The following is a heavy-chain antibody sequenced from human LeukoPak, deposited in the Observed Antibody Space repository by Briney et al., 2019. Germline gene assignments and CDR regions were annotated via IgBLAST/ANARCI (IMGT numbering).Heavy chain of an antibody. Sequence: GGSLRLSCAASGFTFSSYSMNWVRQAPGKGLEWVSSISSSSGYIYYADSVMGRFTISRDNAKNSLFLQMNSLRAEDTAVYYCVRDLGRESIFDYWGQGTLVTVSS. V-gene: IGHV3-21*01. CDR3: VRDLGRESIFDY. CDR1: GFTFSSYS. CDR2: ISSSSGYI. D-gene: IGHD7-27*01. J-gene: IGHJ4*02.